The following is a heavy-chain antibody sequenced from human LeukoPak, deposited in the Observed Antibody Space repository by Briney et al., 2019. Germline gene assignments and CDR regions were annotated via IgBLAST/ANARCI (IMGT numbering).Heavy chain of an antibody. D-gene: IGHD4-17*01. J-gene: IGHJ6*02. CDR2: ISSSSSYI. CDR3: ASCPGIHGDYAPYYYYGMDV. Sequence: GGSLRLSCAASGFTFSSYSMNWVRQAPGKGLEWVSSISSSSSYIYYADSVKGRFTISRDNAKNSLYLQMNSLRAEDTAVYYCASCPGIHGDYAPYYYYGMDVWGQGTTVTASS. CDR1: GFTFSSYS. V-gene: IGHV3-21*01.